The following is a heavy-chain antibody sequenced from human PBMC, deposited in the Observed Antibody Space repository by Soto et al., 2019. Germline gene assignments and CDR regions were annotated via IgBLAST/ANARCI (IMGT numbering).Heavy chain of an antibody. Sequence: QPGVSLRLSCAASGFTFSSYWMSWVRQAPGKGLEWVANIKQDGSEKYYVDSVKGRFTISRDNAKNSLYLQMNSLRAEDTAVYYCARDPHIVVVPDDAFDIWGKGTMVTVSS. J-gene: IGHJ3*02. CDR3: ARDPHIVVVPDDAFDI. CDR2: IKQDGSEK. V-gene: IGHV3-7*01. CDR1: GFTFSSYW. D-gene: IGHD3-22*01.